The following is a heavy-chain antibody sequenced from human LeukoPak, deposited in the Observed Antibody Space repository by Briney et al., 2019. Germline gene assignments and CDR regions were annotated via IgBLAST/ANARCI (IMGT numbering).Heavy chain of an antibody. V-gene: IGHV3-9*01. CDR1: GFTFDDYA. Sequence: GRSLRLSCAASGFTFDDYAMHWVRQAPGKGLEWVSGISWNSGSIGYADSVKGRFTISRDNAKNSLYLQMNSLRAEDTALYYCAAQRKQQWLVQGSDYWGQGTLVTVSS. J-gene: IGHJ4*02. D-gene: IGHD6-19*01. CDR2: ISWNSGSI. CDR3: AAQRKQQWLVQGSDY.